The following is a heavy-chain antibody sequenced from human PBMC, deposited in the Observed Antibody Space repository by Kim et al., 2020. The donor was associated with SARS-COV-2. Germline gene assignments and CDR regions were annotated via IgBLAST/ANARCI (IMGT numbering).Heavy chain of an antibody. D-gene: IGHD4-17*01. CDR1: GFTFSSYA. CDR2: ISGSGGST. J-gene: IGHJ4*02. Sequence: GGSLRLSCAASGFTFSSYAMSWVRQAPGKGLEWVSAISGSGGSTYYADSVKGRFTISRDNSKNTLYLQMNSLRAEDMAVYYCAKDSTVTRGHFDYWGQGTLVTVSS. V-gene: IGHV3-23*01. CDR3: AKDSTVTRGHFDY.